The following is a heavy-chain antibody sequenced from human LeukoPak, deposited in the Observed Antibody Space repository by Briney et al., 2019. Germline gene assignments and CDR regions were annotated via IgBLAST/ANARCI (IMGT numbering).Heavy chain of an antibody. J-gene: IGHJ5*02. V-gene: IGHV3-23*01. CDR3: AKDPVLSRPLGWFDP. CDR1: GFTFSSYA. Sequence: GGSLRLPCAASGFTFSSYAMSWVRQAPGKGLEWVSASSGGSTYYADSVKGRLTISRDNSKNTLYLQMNSLRAEDTAVYYCAKDPVLSRPLGWFDPWGQGTLVTVSS. D-gene: IGHD1-14*01. CDR2: SSGGST.